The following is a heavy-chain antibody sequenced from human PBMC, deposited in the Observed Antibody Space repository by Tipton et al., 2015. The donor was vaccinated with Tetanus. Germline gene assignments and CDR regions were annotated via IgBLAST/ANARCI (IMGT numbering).Heavy chain of an antibody. J-gene: IGHJ4*02. CDR2: IYRGGST. Sequence: GSLRLSCVASDFAVNNNYITWVRQAPGMGLEWVSVIYRGGSTYYADSVKGRFTVYRDSSRNTVFLQMNNLRAEDTAIYFCARGGTYSVGWSLDLDSWGQGTLVTVSS. CDR3: ARGGTYSVGWSLDLDS. D-gene: IGHD6-19*01. V-gene: IGHV3-53*01. CDR1: DFAVNNNY.